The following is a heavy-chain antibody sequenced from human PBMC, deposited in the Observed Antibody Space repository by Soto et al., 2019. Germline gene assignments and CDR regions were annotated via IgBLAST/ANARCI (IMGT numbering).Heavy chain of an antibody. V-gene: IGHV4-4*07. J-gene: IGHJ6*02. Sequence: SETLSLTCTVSGGSISSYYWSWIRQPAGKGLEWIGRIYTSGSTNYNPSQKSRDTMSVDTSKNQFSLKLSSVTAADRAVYYCGRKTYDSSGYEDYYYYGMDVWGQGTTVTVSS. CDR3: GRKTYDSSGYEDYYYYGMDV. D-gene: IGHD3-22*01. CDR2: IYTSGST. CDR1: GGSISSYY.